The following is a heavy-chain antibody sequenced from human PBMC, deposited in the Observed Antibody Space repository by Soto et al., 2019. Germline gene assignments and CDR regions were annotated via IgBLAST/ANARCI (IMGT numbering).Heavy chain of an antibody. D-gene: IGHD3-3*01. J-gene: IGHJ6*02. Sequence: ASVKVSCKASGYTFTSYGISWVRQAPGQGLEWMGWISAYNGNTNYAQKLQGRVTMTTDTSTSTAYMELRSLRSDDTAVYYCARGGFLEWLFHQINYYGMDVWGQGTTVTVSS. CDR3: ARGGFLEWLFHQINYYGMDV. V-gene: IGHV1-18*04. CDR2: ISAYNGNT. CDR1: GYTFTSYG.